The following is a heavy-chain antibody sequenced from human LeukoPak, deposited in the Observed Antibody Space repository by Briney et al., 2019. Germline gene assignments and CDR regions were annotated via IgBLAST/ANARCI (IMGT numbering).Heavy chain of an antibody. CDR2: INHSGST. CDR1: GGSFSGYY. D-gene: IGHD3-16*01. CDR3: ARGSYDYVWGSFDRLSPFDY. Sequence: PSETLSLTCAVYGGSFSGYYWSWIRQPPGKGLEWIGEINHSGSTNYNPSLKSRVTISVDTSKNQFSLKLSSVTAADTAVYYCARGSYDYVWGSFDRLSPFDYWGQGTLVTVSS. J-gene: IGHJ4*02. V-gene: IGHV4-34*01.